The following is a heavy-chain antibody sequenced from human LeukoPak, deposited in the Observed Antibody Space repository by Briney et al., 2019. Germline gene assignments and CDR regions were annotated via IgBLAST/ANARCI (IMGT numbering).Heavy chain of an antibody. CDR1: GGTFSSYA. CDR2: IIPIFGIA. Sequence: SVKVSCKASGGTFSSYAISWVRQAPGQGLEWMGRIIPIFGIANYAQKFQGRVAITADRSTSTAYMELSSLRSEDTAVYYCAREYCSGGSCYAEFDYWGQGTLVTVSS. J-gene: IGHJ4*02. V-gene: IGHV1-69*04. D-gene: IGHD2-15*01. CDR3: AREYCSGGSCYAEFDY.